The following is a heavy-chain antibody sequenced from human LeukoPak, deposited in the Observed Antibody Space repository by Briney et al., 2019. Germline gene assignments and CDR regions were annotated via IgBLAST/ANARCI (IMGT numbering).Heavy chain of an antibody. CDR1: GFTFSSYG. D-gene: IGHD6-13*01. V-gene: IGHV3-33*06. CDR3: AKEGRIAAAGLFDY. Sequence: GGSLRLSCAASGFTFSSYGMHWVRQAPGKGLEWVAVIWYDGSNKYYADSVKGRFTISRDNSKNTLYLQMSSLRAEDTAVYYCAKEGRIAAAGLFDYWGQGTLVIVSS. J-gene: IGHJ4*02. CDR2: IWYDGSNK.